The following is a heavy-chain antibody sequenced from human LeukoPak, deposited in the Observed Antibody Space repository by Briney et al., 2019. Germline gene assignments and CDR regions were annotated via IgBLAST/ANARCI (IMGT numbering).Heavy chain of an antibody. CDR3: ARHNKALVYPTFGLTSDY. J-gene: IGHJ4*02. CDR2: IYPGDSDT. Sequence: GESLKISCKGSGYSFTSYWICWVRQMPGKGLEWMGIIYPGDSDTRYSPSVQCQVTISTDKSISTSYLQCSSLKASDTAMYYCARHNKALVYPTFGLTSDYWGQGTLVTVSS. CDR1: GYSFTSYW. V-gene: IGHV5-51*01. D-gene: IGHD1/OR15-1a*01.